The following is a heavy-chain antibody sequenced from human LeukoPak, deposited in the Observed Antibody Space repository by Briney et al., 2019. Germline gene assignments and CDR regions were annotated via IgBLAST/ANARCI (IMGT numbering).Heavy chain of an antibody. CDR1: GFTFSRYA. V-gene: IGHV3-30*04. D-gene: IGHD3-22*01. CDR3: AKADRDDDSSGYWDSYFDY. CDR2: ISYDGSNK. J-gene: IGHJ4*02. Sequence: GGSLRLSCAASGFTFSRYAMHWVRQAPGKGLEWVAVISYDGSNKYYADSVKGRFTISRDNSKNTLYLQMNSLRAEDTAVYYCAKADRDDDSSGYWDSYFDYWGQGTLVTVSS.